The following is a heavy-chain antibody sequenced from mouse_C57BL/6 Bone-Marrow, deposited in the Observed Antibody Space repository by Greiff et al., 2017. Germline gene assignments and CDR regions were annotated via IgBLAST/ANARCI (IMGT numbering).Heavy chain of an antibody. CDR3: ARWGTTVVEGFDY. D-gene: IGHD1-1*01. CDR1: GYTFTSYG. J-gene: IGHJ2*01. CDR2: IYPRSGNT. Sequence: QVQLQQSGAELARPGASVKLSCKASGYTFTSYGISWVKQRTGQGLEWIGEIYPRSGNTYYNEKFKGKATLTADKSSSTAYMELRSLTSEDSAVYFWARWGTTVVEGFDYWGQGTTLTVSS. V-gene: IGHV1-81*01.